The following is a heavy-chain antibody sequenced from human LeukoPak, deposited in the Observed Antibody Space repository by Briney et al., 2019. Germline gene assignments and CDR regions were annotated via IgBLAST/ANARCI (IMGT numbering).Heavy chain of an antibody. V-gene: IGHV4-34*01. J-gene: IGHJ4*02. Sequence: SETLSLTCAVYGGSFSGYYWSWIRQPPGKGLEWIGEINHSGSTNYNPSLKSRVTISVDTSKNQFSPKLSSVTAADTAVYYCASQRIAARDFDYWGQGTLVTVSS. D-gene: IGHD6-6*01. CDR1: GGSFSGYY. CDR2: INHSGST. CDR3: ASQRIAARDFDY.